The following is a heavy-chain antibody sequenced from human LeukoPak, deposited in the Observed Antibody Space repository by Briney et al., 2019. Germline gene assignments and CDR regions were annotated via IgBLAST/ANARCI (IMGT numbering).Heavy chain of an antibody. CDR3: ARHFGSSSVSPYDY. D-gene: IGHD6-6*01. J-gene: IGHJ4*02. CDR2: IYSVTT. CDR1: GGSISSSTYY. V-gene: IGHV4-39*01. Sequence: SETLSLTXTVSGGSISSSTYYWGWIRQPPGKGLDWIGSIYSVTTSYNPSLKSRVTISVDTSKNQFSLKLTSVTAADTAVYYCARHFGSSSVSPYDYWGQGTLLTVSS.